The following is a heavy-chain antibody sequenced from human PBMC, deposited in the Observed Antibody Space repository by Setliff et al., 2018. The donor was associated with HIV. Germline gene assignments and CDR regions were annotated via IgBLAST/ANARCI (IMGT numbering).Heavy chain of an antibody. Sequence: ASVKVSCKASGFTFRSYWMHWVRQAPGKGLVWVSRFNTNGNRTTYADSVKGRFTISRDNAKNTVYLQMNSLRAEDTAVYYCARGPLYSGSPADYHYYYMAVWGKGTTVTVSS. CDR1: GFTFRSYW. V-gene: IGHV3-74*01. CDR3: ARGPLYSGSPADYHYYYMAV. J-gene: IGHJ6*03. D-gene: IGHD1-26*01. CDR2: FNTNGNRT.